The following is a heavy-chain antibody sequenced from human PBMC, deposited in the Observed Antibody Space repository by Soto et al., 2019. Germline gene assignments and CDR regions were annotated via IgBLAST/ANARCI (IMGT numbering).Heavy chain of an antibody. CDR1: GGSISSSSYY. Sequence: PSETLSLTCTVSGGSISSSSYYWGWIRQPPGKGLEWIGSIYYSGSTYYNPSLKSRVTISVDTSKNQFSLKLSSVTAADTAVYYCARTYYDFWSGYHPSWFDPWGQGTLVTVSS. J-gene: IGHJ5*02. CDR3: ARTYYDFWSGYHPSWFDP. V-gene: IGHV4-39*01. D-gene: IGHD3-3*01. CDR2: IYYSGST.